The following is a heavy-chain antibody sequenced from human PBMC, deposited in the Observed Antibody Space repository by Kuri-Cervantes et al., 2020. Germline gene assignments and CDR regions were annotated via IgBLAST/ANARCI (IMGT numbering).Heavy chain of an antibody. Sequence: GGSLRXXXAXXXXXXSSXGMXWVRXAPGKGXEWXXVIXXXGSXXXYAXSVKGXXXISRDNSKNTLXXXMNSLRAEDTXVXYCAXXGVATIKPGXYYYYYMDVWGKGTTVTVSS. CDR1: XXXXSSXG. CDR3: AXXGVATIKPGXYYYYYMDV. J-gene: IGHJ6*03. D-gene: IGHD5-12*01. V-gene: IGHV3-33*08. CDR2: IXXXGSXX.